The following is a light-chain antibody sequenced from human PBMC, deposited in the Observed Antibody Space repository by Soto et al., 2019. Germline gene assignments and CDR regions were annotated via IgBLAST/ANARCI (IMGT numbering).Light chain of an antibody. Sequence: EIVMTQSPATLSVSPGERATLSCRASQSLRSNFVAWYQVKLGQSPRLLIYGASARATGIPDRFSGSGSGTDFILTISSLEPEDSAVYYCQQRNFWPITFGQGTRLEIK. CDR3: QQRNFWPIT. CDR1: QSLRSNF. J-gene: IGKJ5*01. V-gene: IGKV3D-20*02. CDR2: GAS.